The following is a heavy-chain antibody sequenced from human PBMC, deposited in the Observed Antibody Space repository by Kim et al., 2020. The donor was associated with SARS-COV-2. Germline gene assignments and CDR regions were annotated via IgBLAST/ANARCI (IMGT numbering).Heavy chain of an antibody. J-gene: IGHJ6*02. Sequence: SETLSLTCAVYGGSFSGYHWSWVRQRRGDVWAWVGVITARGCINYNPSLKSRVTISIETSKNQFSLKLTSVTAADTSFYYCARGRAGVVPSPILGIGPHYDYFIMDVWGPGTTVTVSS. CDR1: GGSFSGYH. V-gene: IGHV4-34*01. CDR3: ARGRAGVVPSPILGIGPHYDYFIMDV. D-gene: IGHD3-10*01. CDR2: ITARGCI.